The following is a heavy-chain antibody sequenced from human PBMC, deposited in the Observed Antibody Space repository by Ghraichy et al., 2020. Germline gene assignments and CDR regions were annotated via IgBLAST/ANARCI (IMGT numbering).Heavy chain of an antibody. Sequence: GESLNISCAASGFTFTNYAITWVRQAPGKGLEWVSAISGFGGSTYYADSVKGRFTISRDNSKNTLYLQMNSLRAEDTAVYYCAKDRVYSGSSLYFDYWGQGTLVTVSS. J-gene: IGHJ4*02. CDR1: GFTFTNYA. D-gene: IGHD6-6*01. CDR3: AKDRVYSGSSLYFDY. V-gene: IGHV3-23*01. CDR2: ISGFGGST.